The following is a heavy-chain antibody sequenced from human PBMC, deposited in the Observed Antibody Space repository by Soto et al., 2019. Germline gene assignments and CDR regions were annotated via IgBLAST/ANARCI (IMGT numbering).Heavy chain of an antibody. D-gene: IGHD3-3*01. J-gene: IGHJ4*02. Sequence: GSVQVSCKASGCTFTSYGISWGRQAPGQGLEGMGWISAYNGNTNYAQKLQGRVTMTPDTSTSTAYMELRSLRSDDTAVYYCARDSKIPQTGIRFLEWSTDYWGQGILVTVSS. CDR3: ARDSKIPQTGIRFLEWSTDY. CDR1: GCTFTSYG. CDR2: ISAYNGNT. V-gene: IGHV1-18*01.